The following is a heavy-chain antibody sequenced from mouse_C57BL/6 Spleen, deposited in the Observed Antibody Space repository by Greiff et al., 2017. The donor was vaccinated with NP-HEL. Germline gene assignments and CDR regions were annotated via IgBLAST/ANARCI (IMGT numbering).Heavy chain of an antibody. CDR3: AREGAYYDYDDGYDFDY. V-gene: IGHV1-64*01. J-gene: IGHJ2*01. Sequence: VQLQQSGAELVKPGASVKLSCKASGYTFTSYWMHWVKQRPGQGLEWIGMIHPNSGSTNYNEKFKSKATLTVDKSSSTAYMQLSSLTSEDSAVYYCAREGAYYDYDDGYDFDYWGQGTTLTVSS. CDR1: GYTFTSYW. D-gene: IGHD2-4*01. CDR2: IHPNSGST.